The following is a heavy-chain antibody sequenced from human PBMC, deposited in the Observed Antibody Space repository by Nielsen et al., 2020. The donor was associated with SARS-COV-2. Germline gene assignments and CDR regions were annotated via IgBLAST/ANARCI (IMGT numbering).Heavy chain of an antibody. CDR3: ARRSSSSGSYSSREYFQH. Sequence: ASVKVSCKASGYTFTSYDINWVRQATGQGLEWMGWMNPNSGNTGYAQKFQGRVTMTRNTSISTAYMELSSLRSEDTAVYYCARRSSSSGSYSSREYFQHWGQGTLVTVSS. D-gene: IGHD1-26*01. V-gene: IGHV1-8*01. CDR2: MNPNSGNT. J-gene: IGHJ1*01. CDR1: GYTFTSYD.